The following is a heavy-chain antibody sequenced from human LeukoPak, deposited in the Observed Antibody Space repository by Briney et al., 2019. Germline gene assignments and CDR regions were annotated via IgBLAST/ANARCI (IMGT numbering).Heavy chain of an antibody. D-gene: IGHD5-18*01. J-gene: IGHJ4*02. Sequence: KPSETLSLTCAVYGGSFSGYYWSWIRQPPGKGLEWIGEINHSGSTNYNPSLKGRVTISVDTSKNQFSLKLSSVTAADTAVYYCARGREGYSYAVDYWGQGTLVTVSS. CDR2: INHSGST. V-gene: IGHV4-34*01. CDR3: ARGREGYSYAVDY. CDR1: GGSFSGYY.